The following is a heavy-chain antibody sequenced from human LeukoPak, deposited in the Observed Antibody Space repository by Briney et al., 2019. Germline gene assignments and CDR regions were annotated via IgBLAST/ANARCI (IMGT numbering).Heavy chain of an antibody. J-gene: IGHJ4*02. CDR1: GGSFSGYY. V-gene: IGHV4-34*01. D-gene: IGHD3-10*01. CDR2: INHSGST. Sequence: PSETLSLTCAFYGGSFSGYYWSWIRQPPGKGLEWIGEINHSGSTNYNPSLKSRVTISVDMSKNQFSLELSSVTAADTAVYYCARGRGKYYGSGSYRFDHWGQGTLVTVSS. CDR3: ARGRGKYYGSGSYRFDH.